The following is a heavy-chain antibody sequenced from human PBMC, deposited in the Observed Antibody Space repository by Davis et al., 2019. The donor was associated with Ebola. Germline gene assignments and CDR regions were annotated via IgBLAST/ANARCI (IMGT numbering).Heavy chain of an antibody. CDR3: AREQGGVYYYYGMDV. CDR2: INAGNGNT. CDR1: GYTFTGYY. J-gene: IGHJ6*02. Sequence: AASVKVSCKASGYTFTGYYMHWVRQAPGQRLEWMGWINAGNGNTKYSQKFQGRVTITRDTSASTAYMELSSLRSEDTAVYYCAREQGGVYYYYGMDVWGQGTTVTVSS. V-gene: IGHV1-3*01.